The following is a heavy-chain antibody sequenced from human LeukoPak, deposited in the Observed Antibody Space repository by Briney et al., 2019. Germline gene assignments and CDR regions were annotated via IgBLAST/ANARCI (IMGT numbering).Heavy chain of an antibody. D-gene: IGHD2-15*01. V-gene: IGHV4-39*01. CDR2: TYYSGST. Sequence: SDTLSLTCTVSGASISSTSYYWGWIRQPPGKGLEWIGSTYYSGSTYYNPSLQSRVTISVDTSKNQFSLKLNSVTAADTAVYYCASFYCSGGSCYQYFSYYYMDVWGKGTTVTISS. J-gene: IGHJ6*03. CDR3: ASFYCSGGSCYQYFSYYYMDV. CDR1: GASISSTSYY.